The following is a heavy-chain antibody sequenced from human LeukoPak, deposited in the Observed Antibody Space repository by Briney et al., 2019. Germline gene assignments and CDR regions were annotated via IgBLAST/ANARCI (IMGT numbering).Heavy chain of an antibody. V-gene: IGHV4-39*01. Sequence: PSETLSLTCTVSGGSISSSSYYWGWIRQPPGKGLEWIGSIYYSGSTYYNPSLKSRVTISVDTSKNQFSLKLSSVTAADTAVYYCARPRRVVTGWGFDPWGQGTLVTVSS. J-gene: IGHJ5*02. CDR2: IYYSGST. CDR3: ARPRRVVTGWGFDP. D-gene: IGHD2-21*02. CDR1: GGSISSSSYY.